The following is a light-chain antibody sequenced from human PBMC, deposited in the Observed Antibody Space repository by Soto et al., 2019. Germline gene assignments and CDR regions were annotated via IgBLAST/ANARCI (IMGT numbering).Light chain of an antibody. CDR2: AAS. V-gene: IGKV3-20*01. CDR3: QQYGSSSYT. J-gene: IGKJ2*01. Sequence: EIVLTQSPGTLALSPGDRATLSCRASQSVSANYVAWYQQKPGQAPRLLIYAASSRATGIPDRFSGSGSGTDFILTISRLAPEDFVVYYCQQYGSSSYTFGQGTKLEIK. CDR1: QSVSANY.